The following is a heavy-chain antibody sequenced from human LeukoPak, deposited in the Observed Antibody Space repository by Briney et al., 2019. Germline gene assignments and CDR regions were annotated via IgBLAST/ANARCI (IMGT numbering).Heavy chain of an antibody. CDR2: IFPVFATA. Sequence: SVKVSCKASGGTFSSYAISWVRQAPGQGLEWMGRIFPVFATANYAQKFQGRVTITADESTSTAYMELSSLRSEDTAVYYCARESGSYEAYFDYWGQGTLVTVSS. CDR1: GGTFSSYA. V-gene: IGHV1-69*13. CDR3: ARESGSYEAYFDY. D-gene: IGHD1-26*01. J-gene: IGHJ4*02.